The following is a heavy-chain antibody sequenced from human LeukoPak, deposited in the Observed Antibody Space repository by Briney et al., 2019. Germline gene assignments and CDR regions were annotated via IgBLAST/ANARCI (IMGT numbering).Heavy chain of an antibody. Sequence: GGSLRLSCAASGFTFSSYWMHWVRQAPGKGLVWVSRINSDGSSITYADSVKGRFTISRDNAKNTLYLQKNSLRVEDTAVHYCAREGRVSGYDFDCWGQGTLVTVSS. V-gene: IGHV3-74*03. CDR2: INSDGSSI. CDR1: GFTFSSYW. CDR3: AREGRVSGYDFDC. D-gene: IGHD5-12*01. J-gene: IGHJ4*02.